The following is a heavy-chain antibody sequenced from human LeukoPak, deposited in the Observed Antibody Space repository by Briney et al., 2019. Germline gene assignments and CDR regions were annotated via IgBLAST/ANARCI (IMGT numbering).Heavy chain of an antibody. Sequence: SETLSLTCTVSGGSSSSGDYFWNWIRQTPGKGLEWIGYIYYSGSTYYNPSLRSRVSISVDTSKNQFSLKLTFVTAADTAVYYCARAGIGIEVAGTIHNWFDPWGQGTQVTVSS. D-gene: IGHD6-19*01. CDR2: IYYSGST. J-gene: IGHJ5*02. CDR3: ARAGIGIEVAGTIHNWFDP. V-gene: IGHV4-30-4*08. CDR1: GGSSSSGDYF.